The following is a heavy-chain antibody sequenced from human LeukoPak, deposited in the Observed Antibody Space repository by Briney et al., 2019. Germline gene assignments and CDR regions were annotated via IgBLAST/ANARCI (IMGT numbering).Heavy chain of an antibody. V-gene: IGHV4-4*02. D-gene: IGHD3-10*01. CDR1: GDSINSLDL. CDR3: ARGTMVRGVIKPLDY. CDR2: MYLSGTT. J-gene: IGHJ4*02. Sequence: SETLSLTCTVSGDSINSLDLWSWVRPPPGKGLEWIGEMYLSGTTHSNPSVKSRVTISIDKSKNQFFLNLSSVTAADTAVYYCARGTMVRGVIKPLDYWGQGTLVTVSS.